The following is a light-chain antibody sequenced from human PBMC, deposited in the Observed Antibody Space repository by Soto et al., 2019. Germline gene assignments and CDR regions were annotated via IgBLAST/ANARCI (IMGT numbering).Light chain of an antibody. CDR3: QQYGSSRGT. J-gene: IGKJ4*01. CDR2: GAS. V-gene: IGKV3-20*01. Sequence: EIVLTQSPGTLSLSPGERATLSCRASQSVSTSSLAWYQQRPGQAPRLLIYGASSRATGIPDRFSGSGSGTDFTLTISRLEPEDFAVYYCQQYGSSRGTFGGGTKVEIK. CDR1: QSVSTSS.